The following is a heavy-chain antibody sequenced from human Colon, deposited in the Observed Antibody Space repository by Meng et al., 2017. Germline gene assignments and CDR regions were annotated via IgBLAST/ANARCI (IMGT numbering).Heavy chain of an antibody. CDR2: IYWHYAC. J-gene: IGHJ4*02. Sequence: LTQTPALVCSFCGFSLCTIGGGVTCLRQHPGKDLVWCVRIYWHYACHYPPSLGSRLTITMYTATIQVVLTMTFMDPVYTATYFCTCGPAPYGAGCCYDFWGQGTLVTVSS. V-gene: IGHV2-5*01. CDR3: TCGPAPYGAGCCYDF. D-gene: IGHD3-10*01. CDR1: GFSLCTIGGG.